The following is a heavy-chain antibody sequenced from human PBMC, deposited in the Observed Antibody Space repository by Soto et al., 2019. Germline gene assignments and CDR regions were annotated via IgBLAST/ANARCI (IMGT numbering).Heavy chain of an antibody. CDR2: ISGSGSST. Sequence: LRLSCAASGFTFSSYAMSWVRQPPGKGLEWVSAISGSGSSTYYADSVKGRFTISRDNSKNTLYLQMNSLRAEDTAVYYCAKDWGYYYGSGSYPGDAFDIWGQGTMVTVSS. CDR1: GFTFSSYA. V-gene: IGHV3-23*01. CDR3: AKDWGYYYGSGSYPGDAFDI. J-gene: IGHJ3*02. D-gene: IGHD3-10*01.